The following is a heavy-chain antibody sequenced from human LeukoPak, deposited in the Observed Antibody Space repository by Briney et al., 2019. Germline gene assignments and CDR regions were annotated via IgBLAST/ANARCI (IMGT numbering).Heavy chain of an antibody. CDR2: ISAYNGNT. D-gene: IGHD3-9*01. Sequence: GASVKVSCKASGYTFTSYGISWVRQAPGQGLEWMGWISAYNGNTNCAQKLQGRVTMTTDTSTSTACMELRSLRSDDTAVYYCARPIRDILTGYYVGYFDYWGQGTLVTVSS. CDR3: ARPIRDILTGYYVGYFDY. J-gene: IGHJ4*02. V-gene: IGHV1-18*01. CDR1: GYTFTSYG.